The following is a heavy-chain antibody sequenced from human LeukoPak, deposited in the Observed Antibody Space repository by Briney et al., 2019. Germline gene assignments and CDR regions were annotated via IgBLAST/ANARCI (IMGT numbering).Heavy chain of an antibody. V-gene: IGHV3-23*01. D-gene: IGHD6-13*01. CDR2: ISDSGSST. Sequence: GGSLRLSCAASGFTFSSYAMSWVRQAPGKGLEWVSTISDSGSSTYYSDSVKGRFTISRDNSKNTLSLQMNSLRAEDTAVYYCAKDPLAAAPHWFDPWGQGTLVTVSS. J-gene: IGHJ5*02. CDR1: GFTFSSYA. CDR3: AKDPLAAAPHWFDP.